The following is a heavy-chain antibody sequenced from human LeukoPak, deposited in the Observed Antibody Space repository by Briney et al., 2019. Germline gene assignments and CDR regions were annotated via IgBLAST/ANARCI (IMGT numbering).Heavy chain of an antibody. Sequence: PSETLSLTCAVYGGSFSGYYWSWIRQPPGKGLKWIGEINHSGSTNYNPSLKSRVTISVDTSKNQFSLKLSSVTAADTAVYYCARGREVVADSSGWYYYFDYWGQGTLVTVSS. V-gene: IGHV4-34*01. CDR1: GGSFSGYY. J-gene: IGHJ4*02. CDR3: ARGREVVADSSGWYYYFDY. CDR2: INHSGST. D-gene: IGHD6-19*01.